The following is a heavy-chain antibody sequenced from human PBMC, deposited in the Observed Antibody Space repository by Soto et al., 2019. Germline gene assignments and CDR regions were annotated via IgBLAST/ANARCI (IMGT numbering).Heavy chain of an antibody. CDR2: ISFDGTKK. CDR3: AREDDYGYRYINYGLDV. CDR1: GFTFNIYA. J-gene: IGHJ6*02. D-gene: IGHD4-17*01. V-gene: IGHV3-30-3*01. Sequence: GGSLRVFCAASGFTFNIYALHWVRQAPGKGLEWVAVISFDGTKKYYSDSVKGRFTISRDNLKNTLYLQMNNLRVEDAALYFCAREDDYGYRYINYGLDVWGQGTTVTVSS.